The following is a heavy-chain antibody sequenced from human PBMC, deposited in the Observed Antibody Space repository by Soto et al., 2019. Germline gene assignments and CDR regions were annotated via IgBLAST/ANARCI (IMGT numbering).Heavy chain of an antibody. CDR1: GGSISSGGYY. J-gene: IGHJ5*02. V-gene: IGHV4-34*01. CDR3: ARGVPSAVIVLVPAAKGPNWFDP. D-gene: IGHD2-2*01. Sequence: PSETLSLTCAVSGGSISSGGYYWSWIRQPPGKGLEWIGEINHSGSTNYNPSLKSRVTISVDTSKNQFSLKLSSVTAADTAVYYCARGVPSAVIVLVPAAKGPNWFDPWGQGTLVTVSS. CDR2: INHSGST.